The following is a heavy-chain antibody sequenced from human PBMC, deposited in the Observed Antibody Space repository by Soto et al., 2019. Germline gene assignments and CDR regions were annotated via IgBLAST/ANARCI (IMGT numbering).Heavy chain of an antibody. V-gene: IGHV1-69*01. Sequence: QVQLVQSGAEVKKPGSSVKVSCKASGGTFSSYAISWVRQAPGQGLEWMGGIIPIFGTANYAQKFQGRVTITADEFTNTAYMGLGSLGSEDTAVYYCASGGGRVASIVPLYYFYYWGQGTLVTVSS. J-gene: IGHJ4*02. CDR3: ASGGGRVASIVPLYYFYY. D-gene: IGHD5-12*01. CDR2: IIPIFGTA. CDR1: GGTFSSYA.